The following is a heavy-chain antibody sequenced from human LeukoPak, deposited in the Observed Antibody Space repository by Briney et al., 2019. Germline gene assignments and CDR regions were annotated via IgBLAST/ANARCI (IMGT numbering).Heavy chain of an antibody. CDR1: GGTFSSYA. CDR3: ASFLASYNWNDVQFDY. Sequence: ASARVSCKASGGTFSSYAISWVRQAPGQGLEWMGRIIPILGIANYAQKFQGRVTITADKSTSTAYMELSSLRSEDTAVYYCASFLASYNWNDVQFDYWGQGTLVTVSS. D-gene: IGHD1-1*01. CDR2: IIPILGIA. J-gene: IGHJ4*02. V-gene: IGHV1-69*04.